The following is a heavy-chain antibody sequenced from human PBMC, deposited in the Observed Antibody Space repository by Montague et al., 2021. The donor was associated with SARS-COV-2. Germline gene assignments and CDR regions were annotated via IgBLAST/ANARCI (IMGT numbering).Heavy chain of an antibody. CDR1: GFTFSSYA. J-gene: IGHJ6*02. CDR3: AGGGSEGLDYYYYGMDV. Sequence: SLRLSCAASGFTFSSYAMHWVRQAPGKGLEWVAVISYDGSNKYYADSVKGRFTISRDNSKNTLYLQMNSLRAEDTAVYYCAGGGSEGLDYYYYGMDVWGQGTTVTVSS. CDR2: ISYDGSNK. D-gene: IGHD3-10*01. V-gene: IGHV3-30-3*01.